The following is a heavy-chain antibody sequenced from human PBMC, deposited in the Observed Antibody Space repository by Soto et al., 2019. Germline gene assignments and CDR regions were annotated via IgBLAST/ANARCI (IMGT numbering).Heavy chain of an antibody. D-gene: IGHD3-16*01. J-gene: IGHJ4*02. CDR2: IYYSGNT. Sequence: QVQLQESGPGLVKPSQTLSLTCTVSGGSISSGAYYWSWIRQHPGKGLEWIGYIYYSGNTYYNPSLKTRVTISVDTSKNQFSLKLSSVTAADTAVYSCARVGLRLGDYFDYWGQGTLVSVSS. CDR1: GGSISSGAYY. V-gene: IGHV4-31*03. CDR3: ARVGLRLGDYFDY.